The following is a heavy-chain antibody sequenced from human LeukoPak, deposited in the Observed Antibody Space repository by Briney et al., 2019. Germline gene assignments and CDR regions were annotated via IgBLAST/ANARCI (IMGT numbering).Heavy chain of an antibody. CDR3: ARHGVWEAYYDFWSGYYTFDY. J-gene: IGHJ4*02. CDR2: IYYSGST. V-gene: IGHV4-39*01. D-gene: IGHD3-3*01. CDR1: GGSISSYY. Sequence: SETLSLTCTVSGGSISSYYWGWIRQPPGKGLEWIGSIYYSGSTYYNPSLKSRVTISVDTSKNQFSLKLSSVTAADTAVYYCARHGVWEAYYDFWSGYYTFDYWGQGTLVTVSS.